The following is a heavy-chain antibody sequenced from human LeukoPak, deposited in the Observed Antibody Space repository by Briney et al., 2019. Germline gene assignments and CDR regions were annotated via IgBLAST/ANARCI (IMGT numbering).Heavy chain of an antibody. D-gene: IGHD1-26*01. CDR3: ASPGGSYTAFDY. V-gene: IGHV3-23*01. J-gene: IGHJ4*02. Sequence: VSAISGSGGSTYYADSVKGRFTISRDIAKNSLYLQMNSLRAEDTAVYYCASPGGSYTAFDYWGQGTLVTVSS. CDR2: ISGSGGST.